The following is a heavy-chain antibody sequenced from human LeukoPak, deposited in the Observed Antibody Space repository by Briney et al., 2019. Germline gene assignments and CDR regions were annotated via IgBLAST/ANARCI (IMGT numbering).Heavy chain of an antibody. J-gene: IGHJ3*01. Sequence: GGSLRLSCAASGVTVSSTYMSWVRQAPGKGLEWVSVIYGGSSTYNADSVKGRFTISRDNSKNTLFLQMNSLRAEDTAVYYCARASKVEAFDVGGQGTWSPSRQ. V-gene: IGHV3-66*01. CDR1: GVTVSSTY. CDR2: IYGGSST. CDR3: ARASKVEAFDV. D-gene: IGHD2-15*01.